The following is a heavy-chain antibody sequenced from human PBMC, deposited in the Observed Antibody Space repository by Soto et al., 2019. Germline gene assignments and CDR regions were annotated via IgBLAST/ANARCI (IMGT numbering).Heavy chain of an antibody. V-gene: IGHV3-30*18. J-gene: IGHJ4*02. CDR1: GFIFGNYG. CDR2: VAYDGTKI. Sequence: HVQLVESGGGVVQPGRSLRLSCAASGFIFGNYGMQWVRQAPGKGLEGVAVVAYDGTKIHYRDSVKGRFTISRDNSKKKMYMQMNSLRGEDKAVYYCAKEYSGSPFDYWGQGTLVTVSS. CDR3: AKEYSGSPFDY. D-gene: IGHD1-26*01.